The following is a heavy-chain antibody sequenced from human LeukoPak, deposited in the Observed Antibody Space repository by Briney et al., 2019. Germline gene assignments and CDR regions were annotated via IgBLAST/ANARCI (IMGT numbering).Heavy chain of an antibody. V-gene: IGHV3-30*02. J-gene: IGHJ4*02. CDR3: AKDKGERYFDY. CDR2: IRSDGSNT. Sequence: GGSLRLSCAASTLTFNKYVMHWVRQAPGKGLEWETFIRSDGSNTYYADSVKGRFTISRDNSKNTLYLQMNSLRPEDTAVYYCAKDKGERYFDYWGQGALVTVSS. CDR1: TLTFNKYV. D-gene: IGHD3-16*01.